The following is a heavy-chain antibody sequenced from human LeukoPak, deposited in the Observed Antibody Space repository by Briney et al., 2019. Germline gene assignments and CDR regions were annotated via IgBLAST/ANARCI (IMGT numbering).Heavy chain of an antibody. J-gene: IGHJ3*02. CDR2: VSPDSGGT. D-gene: IGHD2-2*01. CDR3: ARYAKAQAYDAIDM. Sequence: GASVKVSCKTSGYTCTAYYIHWVRQAPGQGLEWMGWVSPDSGGTIYAQNFQGRVTMTRDTSITTAYMELSTLRFDDTAVYYCARYAKAQAYDAIDMWGQGTMVTVSS. V-gene: IGHV1-2*02. CDR1: GYTCTAYY.